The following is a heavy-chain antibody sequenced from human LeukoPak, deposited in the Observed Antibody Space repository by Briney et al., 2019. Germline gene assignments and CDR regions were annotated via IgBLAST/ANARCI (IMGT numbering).Heavy chain of an antibody. V-gene: IGHV3-74*01. CDR3: AKTRIITAYDALDI. Sequence: GGSLRLSYAASGFTFSSNWMYWVRQAPGKGPVWVSRINSDGTTTTYADSVKGRFTISRDNARNTLYPQMNSLRAEDTAVYYCAKTRIITAYDALDIWGQGTVVSVSS. D-gene: IGHD3-10*01. CDR2: INSDGTTT. CDR1: GFTFSSNW. J-gene: IGHJ3*02.